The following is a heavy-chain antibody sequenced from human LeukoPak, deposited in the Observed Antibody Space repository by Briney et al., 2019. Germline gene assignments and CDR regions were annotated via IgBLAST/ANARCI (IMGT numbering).Heavy chain of an antibody. Sequence: SETLSLTCAVYGGSFSGYYWSWIRQPPGKGLEWIGEINHSGSTNYNPSLKSRVTISVDTSKNQFSLKLSSVTAADTAVYYCARVNSWTYYYYYYYMDVWGKGTTVTVSS. V-gene: IGHV4-34*01. J-gene: IGHJ6*03. CDR2: INHSGST. CDR3: ARVNSWTYYYYYYYMDV. D-gene: IGHD6-13*01. CDR1: GGSFSGYY.